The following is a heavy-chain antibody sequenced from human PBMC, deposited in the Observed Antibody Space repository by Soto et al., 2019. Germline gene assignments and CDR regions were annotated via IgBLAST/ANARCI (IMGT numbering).Heavy chain of an antibody. Sequence: SVKVSCKASGGTFSSYTISWVRQAPGQGLEWMGRIIPILGIANYAQKFQGRVTITADKSTSTAYMELSSLRSEDTAVYYCARGPSIAAALGGHWFDPWGQGTLVTVSS. J-gene: IGHJ5*02. CDR3: ARGPSIAAALGGHWFDP. CDR2: IIPILGIA. CDR1: GGTFSSYT. V-gene: IGHV1-69*02. D-gene: IGHD6-13*01.